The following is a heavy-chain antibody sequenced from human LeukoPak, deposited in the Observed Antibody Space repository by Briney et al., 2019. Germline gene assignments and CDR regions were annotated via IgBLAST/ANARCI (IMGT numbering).Heavy chain of an antibody. Sequence: SVKVSCKASGGTFSSYSISWVRQAPGQGLEWMGGIIPIFDTADYAQKFQGRVTVTRDTSTSTVHMELSGLRSEDTAVYYCARDQEGFDYWGQGTLVTVSS. V-gene: IGHV1-69*05. CDR3: ARDQEGFDY. J-gene: IGHJ4*02. CDR1: GGTFSSYS. CDR2: IIPIFDTA.